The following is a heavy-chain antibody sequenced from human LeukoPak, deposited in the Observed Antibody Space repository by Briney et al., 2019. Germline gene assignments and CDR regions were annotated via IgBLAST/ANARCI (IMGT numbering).Heavy chain of an antibody. CDR1: RFTFSSYW. D-gene: IGHD5-12*01. CDR2: IKQDGSEK. V-gene: IGHV3-7*01. CDR3: ASPRGYGYYFDY. J-gene: IGHJ4*02. Sequence: PGGSLRLSCAASRFTFSSYWMSWVRQAPGKGLEWVANIKQDGSEKYYVDSVKGRFTISRDNAKNSLYLQMNSLRAEDTAVYYCASPRGYGYYFDYGGQGTLVTVSS.